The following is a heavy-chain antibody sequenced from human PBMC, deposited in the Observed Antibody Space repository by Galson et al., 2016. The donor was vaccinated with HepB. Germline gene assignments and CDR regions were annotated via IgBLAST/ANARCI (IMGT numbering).Heavy chain of an antibody. V-gene: IGHV3-11*01. D-gene: IGHD6-13*01. CDR3: ARAHSSSWLPRGDYGMDV. CDR2: ITSSGSTI. CDR1: GFTFSDYY. Sequence: SLRLSCAASGFTFSDYYMSWIRQTPGKGLEWVSYITSSGSTIYYADAVKGRFTISRDNTKNSLYLQMNSLRAEGTAVYYCARAHSSSWLPRGDYGMDVWGQGTTVIVSS. J-gene: IGHJ6*02.